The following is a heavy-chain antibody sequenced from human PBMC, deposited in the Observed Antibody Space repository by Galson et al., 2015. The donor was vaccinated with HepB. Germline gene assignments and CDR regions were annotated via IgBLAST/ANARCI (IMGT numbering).Heavy chain of an antibody. CDR3: ARDLLSWEDIVVVPAY. CDR2: IWYDGSNK. CDR1: GFTFSSYG. J-gene: IGHJ4*02. Sequence: SLRLSCAASGFTFSSYGMHWVRQAPGKGLEWVAVIWYDGSNKYYADSVKGRFTISRDNSKNTLYLQMNSLRAEDTAVYYCARDLLSWEDIVVVPAYWGQGTLVTVSS. V-gene: IGHV3-33*08. D-gene: IGHD2-2*01.